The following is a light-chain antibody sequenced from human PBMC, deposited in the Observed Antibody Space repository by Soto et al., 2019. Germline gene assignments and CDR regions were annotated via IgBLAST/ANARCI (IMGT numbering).Light chain of an antibody. CDR2: GAS. CDR1: QSVSSSY. CDR3: QQYGSSLFS. J-gene: IGKJ3*01. V-gene: IGKV3-20*01. Sequence: EIVLTHSPGTLSFSPWEGATQSLGSSQSVSSSYLAWYQQKPGQAPRLLIYGASSRATGIPDRFSGSGSGTDFTLTISRLEPEDFAVYYCQQYGSSLFSFGPGTKVDIK.